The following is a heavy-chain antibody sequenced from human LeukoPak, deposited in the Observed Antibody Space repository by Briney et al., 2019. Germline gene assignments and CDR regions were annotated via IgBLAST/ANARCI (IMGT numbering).Heavy chain of an antibody. CDR1: GGSISSYY. D-gene: IGHD5-12*01. J-gene: IGHJ6*03. CDR2: IYISGIT. Sequence: SETLSLTCTVSGGSISSYYWSWIRQPAGKGLEWIGRIYISGITNYNPSLKSRVTMSVDTSKNRISLKLTSVTAADTAVYYCARDVRVYSGYDSVVSYMDVWGKGTTVTVSS. V-gene: IGHV4-4*07. CDR3: ARDVRVYSGYDSVVSYMDV.